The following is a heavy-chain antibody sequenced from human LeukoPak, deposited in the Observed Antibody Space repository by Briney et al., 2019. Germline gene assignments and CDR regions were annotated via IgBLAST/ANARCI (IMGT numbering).Heavy chain of an antibody. CDR3: AKDRAWRAVAGADTTYYYYYGMDV. V-gene: IGHV3-30*18. CDR2: ISYDGSNK. Sequence: PGRSLRLSCAASGFTFSSYGMHWVRQAPGKGLEWVAVISYDGSNKYYADSGKGRFTISRDNSKNTLYLQMNSLRAEDTAVYYCAKDRAWRAVAGADTTYYYYYGMDVWGQGTTVTVSS. CDR1: GFTFSSYG. D-gene: IGHD6-19*01. J-gene: IGHJ6*02.